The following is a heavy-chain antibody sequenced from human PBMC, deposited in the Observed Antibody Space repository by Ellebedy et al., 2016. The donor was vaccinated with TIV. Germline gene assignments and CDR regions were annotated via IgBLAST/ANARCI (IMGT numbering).Heavy chain of an antibody. CDR3: AKGRVVAVPPYYYYGMDV. V-gene: IGHV3-9*01. J-gene: IGHJ6*02. Sequence: GGSLRLXXAASGFTFDDYAMHWVRQAPGKGLEWVSGISWNSGSIGYADSVKGRFTISRDNAKNSLYLQMNSLRAEDTALYYCAKGRVVAVPPYYYYGMDVWGQGTTVTVSS. CDR2: ISWNSGSI. D-gene: IGHD6-19*01. CDR1: GFTFDDYA.